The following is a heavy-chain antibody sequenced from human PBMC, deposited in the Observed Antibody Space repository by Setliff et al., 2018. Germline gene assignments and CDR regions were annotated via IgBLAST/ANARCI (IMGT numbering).Heavy chain of an antibody. V-gene: IGHV4-59*01. D-gene: IGHD2-15*01. CDR1: GGSISSYY. Sequence: PSETLSLTCTVSGGSISSYYWSWIRQPPGKGLEWIAYIYYSGTTNYNPSLKSRVTISLDTSKNQFSLKLSSVTAADTAVYYCGRVTGSGKGFWGQGTLVTVS. CDR2: IYYSGTT. J-gene: IGHJ4*02. CDR3: GRVTGSGKGF.